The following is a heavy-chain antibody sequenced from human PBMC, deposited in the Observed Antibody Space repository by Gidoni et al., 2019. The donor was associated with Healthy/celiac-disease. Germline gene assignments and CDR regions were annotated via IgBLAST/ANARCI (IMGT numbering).Heavy chain of an antibody. V-gene: IGHV4-59*08. CDR3: ARHKREHILEGGFYY. D-gene: IGHD1-1*01. Sequence: QVQLQESGPGLVKPSETLSLTCTVSGGSISSYYWSWIRQPPGKGLEWIGYIYYSWSTNYKPSLKSLVTLSVDTSKNQFSLKLSSVTAPDTAVYYCARHKREHILEGGFYYWGQGTLVTVSS. CDR1: GGSISSYY. J-gene: IGHJ4*02. CDR2: IYYSWST.